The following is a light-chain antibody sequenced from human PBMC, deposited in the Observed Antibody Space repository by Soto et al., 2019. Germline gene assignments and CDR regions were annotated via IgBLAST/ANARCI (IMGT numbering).Light chain of an antibody. CDR3: QQSYSTPPNT. CDR2: AAS. V-gene: IGKV1-39*01. CDR1: QSISSY. Sequence: DIQMTQSPSSLSASVGDRVTITCRASQSISSYLNWYQQKPGKAPKLLIYAASSLKSGVPSRFXGTGSGRDVTLTISSLQPEDFAPYYCQQSYSTPPNTFGQGTRLEIK. J-gene: IGKJ5*01.